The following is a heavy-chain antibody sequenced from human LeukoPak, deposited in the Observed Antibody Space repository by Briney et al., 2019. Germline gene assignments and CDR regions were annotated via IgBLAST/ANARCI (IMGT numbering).Heavy chain of an antibody. J-gene: IGHJ4*02. Sequence: GGSLRLSCAASGFTFSSYSMNWVRQAPGKGLEWVAVISYDGSNKYYADSVKGRFTISRDNSKNTLYLQMNSLRAEDTAVYYCAKSSMIVVVIPLYFEDWGQGTLVTVSS. V-gene: IGHV3-30*18. CDR3: AKSSMIVVVIPLYFED. CDR2: ISYDGSNK. CDR1: GFTFSSYS. D-gene: IGHD3-22*01.